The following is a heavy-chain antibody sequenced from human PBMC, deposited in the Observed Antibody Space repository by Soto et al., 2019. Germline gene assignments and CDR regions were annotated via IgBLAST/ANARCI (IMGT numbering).Heavy chain of an antibody. CDR2: ISSSSSYI. Sequence: WISSISSSSSYIYYADSVKGRFTISRDNAKNSLYLQMNSLRAEDTAVYYCARSPTSCFLMIRRPPSSTLVWC. CDR3: ARSPTSCFLMIRRPPSSTLV. V-gene: IGHV3-21*01. D-gene: IGHD3-10*01. J-gene: IGHJ6*03.